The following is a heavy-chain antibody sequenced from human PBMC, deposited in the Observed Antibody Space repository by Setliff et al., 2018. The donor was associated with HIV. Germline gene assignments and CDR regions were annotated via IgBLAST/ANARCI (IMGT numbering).Heavy chain of an antibody. CDR2: ISVQFGKT. Sequence: ASVKVSCKASGYSLSNFGFSWVRQAPGQGLEWMGWISVQFGKTSYAQKFEDRLTMTIDTSTSTAYMDLTSLAADDTAVYYYARDGSGNWLDPWGQGSLVTVSS. J-gene: IGHJ5*02. CDR1: GYSLSNFG. V-gene: IGHV1-18*01. D-gene: IGHD3-10*01. CDR3: ARDGSGNWLDP.